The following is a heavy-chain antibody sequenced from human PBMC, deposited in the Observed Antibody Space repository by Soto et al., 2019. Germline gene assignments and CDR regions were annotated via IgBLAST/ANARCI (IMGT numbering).Heavy chain of an antibody. V-gene: IGHV4-59*01. J-gene: IGHJ1*01. CDR1: GGSISSYY. CDR3: ARDMGYGEGHFQH. Sequence: SETLSLTCTVSGGSISSYYWSWIRQPPGKGLEWIGYIYYSGSTNYNPSLKSRVTISVDTSKNQFSLKLSSVTAADTAVYYCARDMGYGEGHFQHWGQGTLVTVSS. D-gene: IGHD4-17*01. CDR2: IYYSGST.